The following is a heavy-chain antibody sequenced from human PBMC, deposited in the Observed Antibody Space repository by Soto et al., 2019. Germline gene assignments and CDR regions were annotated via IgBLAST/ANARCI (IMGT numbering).Heavy chain of an antibody. CDR1: GFTFTSSA. J-gene: IGHJ3*02. CDR3: AALYYDYIWGSYRPGDAFDI. CDR2: IVVGSGNT. D-gene: IGHD3-16*02. V-gene: IGHV1-58*02. Sequence: SVKVSCKASGFTFTSSAMQWVRQARGQRLEWIGWIVVGSGNTNYAQKFQERVTITRDMSTSTAYMELSSLGSEDTAVYYCAALYYDYIWGSYRPGDAFDIWGQGTMVTVSS.